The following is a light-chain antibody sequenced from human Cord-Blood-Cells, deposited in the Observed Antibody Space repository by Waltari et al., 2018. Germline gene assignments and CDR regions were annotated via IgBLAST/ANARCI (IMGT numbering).Light chain of an antibody. Sequence: QSALTQPASVSGSPGQSITISCTGTSSDVGSYNLVSWYHQHPGKAPKLMIYEGSKRPSGVSNRFSGSESGNTASLTISGLQAEDEADYYCCSHAGSSTLVFGGGTKLTVL. V-gene: IGLV2-23*01. CDR2: EGS. CDR3: CSHAGSSTLV. J-gene: IGLJ3*02. CDR1: SSDVGSYNL.